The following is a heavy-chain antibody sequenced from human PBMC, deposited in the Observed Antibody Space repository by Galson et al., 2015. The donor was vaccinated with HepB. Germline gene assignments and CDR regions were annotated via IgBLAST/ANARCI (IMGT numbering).Heavy chain of an antibody. Sequence: SLRLSCATSGFTFSSYWMSWVRQAPGKGLEWVANIDQDGSEKNYVDSVKGRFTISRDNAKTSLYLQMNSLRDEDTAVYYCAKSRPGADYYDSPWGQGTLVTVSS. CDR1: GFTFSSYW. D-gene: IGHD3-22*01. V-gene: IGHV3-7*01. J-gene: IGHJ5*02. CDR2: IDQDGSEK. CDR3: AKSRPGADYYDSP.